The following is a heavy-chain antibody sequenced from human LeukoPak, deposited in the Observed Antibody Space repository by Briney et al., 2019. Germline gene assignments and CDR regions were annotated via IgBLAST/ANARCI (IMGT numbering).Heavy chain of an antibody. CDR1: GYTFTGYY. J-gene: IGHJ6*03. CDR2: MNPNSGNT. Sequence: ASVKVSCKASGYTFTGYYMHWVRQATGQGLEWMGWMNPNSGNTGYAQKFQGRVTMTRNTSISTAYMELSSLRSEDTAVYYCARGPRTIWFGELRNYYYYYMDVWGKGTTVTVSS. D-gene: IGHD3-10*01. V-gene: IGHV1-8*02. CDR3: ARGPRTIWFGELRNYYYYYMDV.